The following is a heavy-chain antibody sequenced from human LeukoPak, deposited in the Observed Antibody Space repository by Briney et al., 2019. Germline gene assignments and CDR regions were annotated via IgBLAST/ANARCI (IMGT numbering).Heavy chain of an antibody. D-gene: IGHD5-12*01. Sequence: TGRSLRLSCAASGFTFSSYGMHWVRQAPGKGLEWVAVIWYDGSNKYYADSVKGRFTISRDNSKNTLYLQMNSLRAEDTAVHYCAKTAGRHSGYDLDYWGQGTLVTVSS. CDR3: AKTAGRHSGYDLDY. CDR2: IWYDGSNK. V-gene: IGHV3-33*06. CDR1: GFTFSSYG. J-gene: IGHJ4*02.